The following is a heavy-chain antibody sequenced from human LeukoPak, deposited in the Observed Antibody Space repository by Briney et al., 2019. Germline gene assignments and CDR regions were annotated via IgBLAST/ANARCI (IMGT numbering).Heavy chain of an antibody. V-gene: IGHV3-23*01. J-gene: IGHJ4*02. CDR1: GFTFSRYA. CDR2: FGVGDDST. Sequence: PGGSLRLTCAVSGFTFSRYAVHWVRQAPGKGLEWVSGFGVGDDSTYYADSVRGRFIASRDKSKNTLFLQINNLRAEDTAIYYCAKRTGSGRQEFFDYWGQGTVVTVSS. D-gene: IGHD3-10*01. CDR3: AKRTGSGRQEFFDY.